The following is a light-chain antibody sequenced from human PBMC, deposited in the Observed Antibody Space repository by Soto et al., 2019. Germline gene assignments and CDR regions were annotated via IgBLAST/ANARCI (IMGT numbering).Light chain of an antibody. CDR2: GAS. CDR1: QSVSSN. CDR3: QQYNNWHPIT. Sequence: EILITQSPATLSVSPGESATLSCRASQSVSSNLAWYQQKPGQSPRLLIYGASTRANGIPARFSGSGSGAEFTLTISSMQSEDFAFYYCQQYNNWHPITFGQGTRLEIK. V-gene: IGKV3-15*01. J-gene: IGKJ5*01.